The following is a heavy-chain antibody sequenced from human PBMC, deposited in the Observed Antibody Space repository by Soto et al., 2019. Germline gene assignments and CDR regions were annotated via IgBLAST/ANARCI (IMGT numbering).Heavy chain of an antibody. D-gene: IGHD4-17*01. CDR1: GFTFSSYA. J-gene: IGHJ6*02. CDR2: ISGSGGST. Sequence: GGSLRLSCAASGFTFSSYAMSWVRQAPGKGLEWVSAISGSGGSTYYADSVKGRFTISRDNSKNTLYLQMNSLRAEDTAVYYCAKAPSTTVTTTNYYYYGMDVWGQGTTVTVSS. CDR3: AKAPSTTVTTTNYYYYGMDV. V-gene: IGHV3-23*01.